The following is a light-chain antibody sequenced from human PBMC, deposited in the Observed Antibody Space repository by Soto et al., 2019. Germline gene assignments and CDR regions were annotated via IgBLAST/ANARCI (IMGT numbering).Light chain of an antibody. J-gene: IGLJ1*01. CDR1: SSDVGNYNL. CDR2: EYT. Sequence: QSALTQPASVSGSPGQSITISCTGTSSDVGNYNLVSWYQQHPGKAPKLIIYEYTKRPSGVSNRFSGSKSGNTASLTISGLQAEDEADYYCCSYADSSTYVFGTGTKLTVL. CDR3: CSYADSSTYV. V-gene: IGLV2-23*01.